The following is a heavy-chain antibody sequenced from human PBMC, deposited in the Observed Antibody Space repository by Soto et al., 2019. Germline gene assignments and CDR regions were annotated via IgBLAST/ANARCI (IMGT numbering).Heavy chain of an antibody. CDR1: GFTFSSYA. D-gene: IGHD5-18*01. Sequence: EVQLLESGGGLVQPGGSLRLSCAASGFTFSSYAMSWVRQAPGKGLEWVSAISGSGGSTYYADSVKGRFTTSRDNPKNTLYLQMNSLRAEDTAVYYCARTLYSYGTDYWGQGTLVTVSS. CDR2: ISGSGGST. J-gene: IGHJ4*02. CDR3: ARTLYSYGTDY. V-gene: IGHV3-23*01.